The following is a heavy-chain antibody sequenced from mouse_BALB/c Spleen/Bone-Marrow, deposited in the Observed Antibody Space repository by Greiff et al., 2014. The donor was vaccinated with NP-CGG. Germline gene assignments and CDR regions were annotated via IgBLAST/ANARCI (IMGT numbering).Heavy chain of an antibody. J-gene: IGHJ2*01. Sequence: DVKLQESGGGLVQPGGSLKLSCAASGFTFSSYTMSWVRQTPEKRLEWVAYISNGGGSTYYPDTVKGRFTISRDNAKNTLYLQMSSLKSEDTAMYYCARHGGSRGYYFDYWSQGTTLTVSS. CDR1: GFTFSSYT. D-gene: IGHD1-1*01. CDR2: ISNGGGST. CDR3: ARHGGSRGYYFDY. V-gene: IGHV5-12-2*01.